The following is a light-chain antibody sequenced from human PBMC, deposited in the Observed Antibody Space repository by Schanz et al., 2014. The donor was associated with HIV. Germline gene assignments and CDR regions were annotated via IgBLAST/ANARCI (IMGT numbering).Light chain of an antibody. CDR3: QHRSNWPLT. V-gene: IGKV3D-20*02. Sequence: ETVLTQTPGTLSLSPGERATLSCRASQSLGSNFLAWYQQKPGQAPRLLIFGASNRATGIPDRFSGTGSGTDFTLTISSLEPEDFAVYYCQHRSNWPLTFGGGTKVEIK. CDR2: GAS. J-gene: IGKJ4*01. CDR1: QSLGSNF.